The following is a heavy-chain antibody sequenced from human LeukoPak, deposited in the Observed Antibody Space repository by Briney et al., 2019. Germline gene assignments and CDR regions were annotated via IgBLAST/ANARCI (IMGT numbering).Heavy chain of an antibody. Sequence: SVKVSCKASGGTFSSYAISWVRQAPGQGLEWMGGIIPIFGTANYAQKFQGRVTITADESTSTAYMELSSLRSEDTAVYYCARDVRFWSGYSDYYYYGTDVWGQGTTVTVSS. CDR2: IIPIFGTA. J-gene: IGHJ6*02. D-gene: IGHD3-3*01. V-gene: IGHV1-69*13. CDR3: ARDVRFWSGYSDYYYYGTDV. CDR1: GGTFSSYA.